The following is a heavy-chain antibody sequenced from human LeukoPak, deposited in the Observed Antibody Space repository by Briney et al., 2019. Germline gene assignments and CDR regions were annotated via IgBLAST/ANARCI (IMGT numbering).Heavy chain of an antibody. CDR3: ARDTVEMATAHYFDY. CDR1: GFTFSSYA. D-gene: IGHD5-24*01. V-gene: IGHV3-30*04. CDR2: ISYDGSNK. Sequence: GGSLRLSCAASGFTFSSYAMHWVRQAPGKGLEWVAVISYDGSNKYYADSVKGRFTISRDNSKNTLYLQMNSLRAEDTAVYYCARDTVEMATAHYFDYWGQGALVTVSS. J-gene: IGHJ4*02.